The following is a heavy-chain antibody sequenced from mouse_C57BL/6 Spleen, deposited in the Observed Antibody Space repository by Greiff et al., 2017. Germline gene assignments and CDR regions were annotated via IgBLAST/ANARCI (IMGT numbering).Heavy chain of an antibody. CDR1: GYTFTSYW. CDR3: ARLTGGHWYFDV. J-gene: IGHJ1*03. CDR2: IHPNSGST. V-gene: IGHV1-64*01. Sequence: VQLQQPGAELVTPGASVKLSCKASGYTFTSYWMHWVKQRPGQGLEWIGMIHPNSGSTNYNEKFKSKATLTVDKSSSTAYMQLSSLTSEDSAVYYCARLTGGHWYFDVWGTGTTVTVSS. D-gene: IGHD4-1*01.